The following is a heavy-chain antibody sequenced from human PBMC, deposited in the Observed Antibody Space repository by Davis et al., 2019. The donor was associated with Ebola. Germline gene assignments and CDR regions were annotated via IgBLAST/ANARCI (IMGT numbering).Heavy chain of an antibody. CDR1: GFAFAENT. Sequence: GGSLRLSCAASGFAFAENTMHWVRQAPGKGLEWVSLIKWDDSTAYADSVKGRFTISRDNRKNSLYLQMNSLRNEDTALYYCAKDDMVQGIRYLDYWGQGTLVTVSA. J-gene: IGHJ4*02. CDR2: IKWDDST. V-gene: IGHV3-43*01. D-gene: IGHD3-10*01. CDR3: AKDDMVQGIRYLDY.